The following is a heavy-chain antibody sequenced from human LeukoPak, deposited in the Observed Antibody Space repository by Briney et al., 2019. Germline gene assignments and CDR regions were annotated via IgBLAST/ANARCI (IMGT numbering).Heavy chain of an antibody. CDR1: GGSISSYY. CDR2: IYTSGST. Sequence: SETLSLTCTVSGGSISSYYWSWIRQPAGKGLEWIGRIYTSGSTNYNPSLKSRVTMSVDTSKNQFSLKLSSVTAADTAVYYCARNARFSRALDAFDIWGQGTMVTVSS. V-gene: IGHV4-4*07. CDR3: ARNARFSRALDAFDI. J-gene: IGHJ3*02. D-gene: IGHD2/OR15-2a*01.